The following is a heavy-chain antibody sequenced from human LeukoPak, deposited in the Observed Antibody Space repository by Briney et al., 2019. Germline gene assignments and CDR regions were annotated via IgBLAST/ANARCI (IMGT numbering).Heavy chain of an antibody. V-gene: IGHV3-74*01. CDR3: ATASAETGTFVY. CDR2: ISSDGTSA. D-gene: IGHD6-19*01. CDR1: GSTFSSYW. Sequence: GGSLRLSRVASGSTFSSYWMHWVRQTPGKGPVWVSRISSDGTSATYADSVRGQFTISRDNAKNTVYLQMNSLRVEDTAVYYCATASAETGTFVYWGQGTLVTVSS. J-gene: IGHJ4*02.